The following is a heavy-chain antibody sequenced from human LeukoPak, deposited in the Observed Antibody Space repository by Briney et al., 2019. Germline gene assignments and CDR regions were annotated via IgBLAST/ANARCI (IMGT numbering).Heavy chain of an antibody. CDR1: GFTFSSYG. CDR2: IWYDGSNK. Sequence: GGSLRLSCAASGFTFSSYGMHWVRQAPGKGLEWVAVIWYDGSNKYYADSVKGRFTISRDNSKNTLYLQMNSLRAEDTAVYYCAATLSSSRPHYYYYYMDVWGKGTTVTVSS. CDR3: AATLSSSRPHYYYYYMDV. D-gene: IGHD6-13*01. V-gene: IGHV3-33*01. J-gene: IGHJ6*03.